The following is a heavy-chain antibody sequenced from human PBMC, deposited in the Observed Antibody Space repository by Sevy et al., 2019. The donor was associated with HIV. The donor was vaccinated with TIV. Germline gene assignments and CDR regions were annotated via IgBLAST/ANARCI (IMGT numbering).Heavy chain of an antibody. Sequence: SETLSLTCAVSGDSISSGIYSWNWIRQPPGKGLEWIGYIYHTGNTYYNPSLRSLVTISVETSKNHFSLKLTSVTAADTAVYYCARDSGDYPYYFDHWGQGTLVTVSS. V-gene: IGHV4-30-2*01. CDR1: GDSISSGIYS. D-gene: IGHD2-21*02. J-gene: IGHJ4*02. CDR3: ARDSGDYPYYFDH. CDR2: IYHTGNT.